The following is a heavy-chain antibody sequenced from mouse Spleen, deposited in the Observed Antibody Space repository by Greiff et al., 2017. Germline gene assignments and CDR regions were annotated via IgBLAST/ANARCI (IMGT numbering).Heavy chain of an antibody. CDR1: GYAFSSSW. Sequence: QVQLKQSGPELVKPGASVKISCKASGYAFSSSWMNWVKQRPGKGLEWIGRIYPGDGDTNYNGKFKGKATLTADKSSSTAYMQLSSLTSEDSAVYFCARERNGYYDYWGQGTTLTVSS. CDR3: ARERNGYYDY. D-gene: IGHD2-3*01. CDR2: IYPGDGDT. J-gene: IGHJ2*01. V-gene: IGHV1-82*01.